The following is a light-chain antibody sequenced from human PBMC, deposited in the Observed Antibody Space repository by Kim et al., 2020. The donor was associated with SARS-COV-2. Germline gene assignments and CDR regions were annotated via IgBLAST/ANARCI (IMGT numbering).Light chain of an antibody. Sequence: GQRVTISCSGSSSNIGSNYGYWYHQLPGTAPKLLIYRNNQRPSGVPDRFSGSKSGTSASLAISGLRSEDEADYYCAAWDDILSGWVFGGGTQLTVL. J-gene: IGLJ3*02. V-gene: IGLV1-47*01. CDR2: RNN. CDR1: SSNIGSNY. CDR3: AAWDDILSGWV.